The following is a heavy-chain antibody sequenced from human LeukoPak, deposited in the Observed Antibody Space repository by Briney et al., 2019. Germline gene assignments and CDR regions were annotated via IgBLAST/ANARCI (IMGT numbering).Heavy chain of an antibody. CDR3: AIAMDQLVVVPAAMEHAFDI. Sequence: GGSLRLSCAASGFTFSSYAMSWVRQAPGKGLEWVSVIYSGGSTYYADSVKGRFTISRDNSKNTLYLQMNSLRAEDTAVYYCAIAMDQLVVVPAAMEHAFDIWGQGTMVTVSS. CDR1: GFTFSSYA. J-gene: IGHJ3*02. CDR2: IYSGGST. V-gene: IGHV3-66*02. D-gene: IGHD2-2*01.